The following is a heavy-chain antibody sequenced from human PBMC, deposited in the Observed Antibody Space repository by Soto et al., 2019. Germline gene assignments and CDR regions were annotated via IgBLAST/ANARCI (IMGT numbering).Heavy chain of an antibody. CDR1: GGTFSSYA. CDR2: IIPIFGTA. J-gene: IGHJ4*02. V-gene: IGHV1-69*06. Sequence: QVQLVQSGAEVKKPGSSVKVSCKASGGTFSSYAISWVRQAPGQGLEWMGGIIPIFGTANYAQKFQGRVTITAEKSTSTAYMERSSLRSEDTAVYSCASEADENSSSSGGYYFDSWGQGTLVTVSS. D-gene: IGHD6-6*01. CDR3: ASEADENSSSSGGYYFDS.